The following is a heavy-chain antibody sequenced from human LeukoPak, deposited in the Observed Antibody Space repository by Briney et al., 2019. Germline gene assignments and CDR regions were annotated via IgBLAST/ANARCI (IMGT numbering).Heavy chain of an antibody. Sequence: GESLKISCKGSGYSFTSYWIGWVRQMPGKGLEWMGIIYPGDSDTRYSPSFQGQVTISADKSISTAYLQWSSLKASDTDMYYCARHLYCGGDCGQHIDYWGQGTLVTVSS. J-gene: IGHJ4*02. V-gene: IGHV5-51*01. CDR1: GYSFTSYW. CDR2: IYPGDSDT. CDR3: ARHLYCGGDCGQHIDY. D-gene: IGHD2-21*02.